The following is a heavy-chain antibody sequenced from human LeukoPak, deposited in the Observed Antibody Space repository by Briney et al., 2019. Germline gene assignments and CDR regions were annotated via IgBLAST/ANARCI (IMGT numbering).Heavy chain of an antibody. J-gene: IGHJ5*02. D-gene: IGHD3-3*01. V-gene: IGHV4-61*01. Sequence: SETLSLTCTVSGGSVSSGSYYWSWIRQPPGKGLEWIGYIYYSGSTNYNPSLKSRVTISVDTSKNQFSLKLSSVTAADTAVYYCARGLGITIFGVPSVATNWFDPWGQGTLVTVSS. CDR3: ARGLGITIFGVPSVATNWFDP. CDR2: IYYSGST. CDR1: GGSVSSGSYY.